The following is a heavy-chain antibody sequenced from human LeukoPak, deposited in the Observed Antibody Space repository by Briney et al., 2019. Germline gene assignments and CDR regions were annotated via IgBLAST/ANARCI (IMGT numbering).Heavy chain of an antibody. D-gene: IGHD5-18*01. Sequence: PGGSLRLSCAASGFTFTNAWMNWVRQAPGKGLEWVGRIKSKADGETIDYAAPVKGRFTFSRDDSKNMLYLQMNSLKSEDTAVYYCANGYSYGTAFDYWGQGTLDTVSS. CDR3: ANGYSYGTAFDY. J-gene: IGHJ4*02. CDR1: GFTFTNAW. V-gene: IGHV3-15*07. CDR2: IKSKADGETI.